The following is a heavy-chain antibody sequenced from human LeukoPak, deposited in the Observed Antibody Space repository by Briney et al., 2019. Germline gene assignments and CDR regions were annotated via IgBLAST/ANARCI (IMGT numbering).Heavy chain of an antibody. Sequence: ASGTVSFKSSGYTFTNYGISWVRQARGQGREGMGWISAYNRNTNYAQKLQGRVTMTTHTSTSTAYIELRSLRSDDTAVYYCARETDSWFDPWGQGTLVTVSS. CDR2: ISAYNRNT. CDR1: GYTFTNYG. V-gene: IGHV1-18*01. CDR3: ARETDSWFDP. D-gene: IGHD3/OR15-3a*01. J-gene: IGHJ5*02.